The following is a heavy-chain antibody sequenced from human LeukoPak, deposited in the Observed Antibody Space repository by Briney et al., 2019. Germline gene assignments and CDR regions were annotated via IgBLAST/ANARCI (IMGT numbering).Heavy chain of an antibody. J-gene: IGHJ4*02. CDR1: GFTFNNYV. D-gene: IGHD6-13*01. CDR2: ITDSSTST. V-gene: IGHV3-23*01. Sequence: PGGSLRLSYAASGFTFNNYVMNWVRQAPGKGLEWVSAITDSSTSTYYADSVKGRFTISRHNSKNTLYLQMNSLRAEDTAVYYCAKGSSSSRPYYFDYWGQGTLVTVSS. CDR3: AKGSSSSRPYYFDY.